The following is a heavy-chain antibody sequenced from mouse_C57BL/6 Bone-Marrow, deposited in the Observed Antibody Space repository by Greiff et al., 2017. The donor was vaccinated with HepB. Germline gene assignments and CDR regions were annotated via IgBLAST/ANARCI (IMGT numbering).Heavy chain of an antibody. V-gene: IGHV14-4*01. CDR3: TSRWLLRAY. Sequence: EVKLVESGAELVRPGASVKLSCTASGFNIKDDYMHWVKQRPEQGLEWIGWIDPENGDTEYASKFQGKATITADTSSNTAYLQLSSLTSEDTAVYYCTSRWLLRAYWGQGTLVTVSA. D-gene: IGHD2-3*01. CDR1: GFNIKDDY. J-gene: IGHJ3*01. CDR2: IDPENGDT.